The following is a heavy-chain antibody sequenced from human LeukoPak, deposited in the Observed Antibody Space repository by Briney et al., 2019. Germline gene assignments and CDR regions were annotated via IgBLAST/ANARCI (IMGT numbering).Heavy chain of an antibody. CDR1: GFTFDDYA. V-gene: IGHV3-9*03. CDR3: AKGGGGGLDY. CDR2: ISWNSGSI. Sequence: GGSLRLSCAASGFTFDDYAMHWVRQAPGKGLEGVSGISWNSGSIVYADSVKGRFTISRDNAKNSLYLQMNGLRAEYMALYYCAKGGGGGLDYWGQGALVTVSS. D-gene: IGHD3-16*01. J-gene: IGHJ4*02.